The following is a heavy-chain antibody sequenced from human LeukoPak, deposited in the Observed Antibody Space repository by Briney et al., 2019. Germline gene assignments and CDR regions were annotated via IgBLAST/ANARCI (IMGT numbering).Heavy chain of an antibody. J-gene: IGHJ4*02. V-gene: IGHV3-23*01. Sequence: GGSLRLSCAASGFTFSSYAMSWVRQAPEKGLEWVSTISASGGNTYYADSVKGRFTISRDNSKNTLYLQMNSLRAEDTAVYYCAKDMRFDWTPYYFDYWGRGTLVTVSS. CDR3: AKDMRFDWTPYYFDY. D-gene: IGHD3-9*01. CDR1: GFTFSSYA. CDR2: ISASGGNT.